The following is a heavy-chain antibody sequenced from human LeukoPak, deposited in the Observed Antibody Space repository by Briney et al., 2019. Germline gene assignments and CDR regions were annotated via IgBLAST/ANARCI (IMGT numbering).Heavy chain of an antibody. CDR3: ARGCSGGSCRTRLDY. Sequence: ASVKVSCKASGYTFTSYGISWVRQAPGQGLEWMGWISAYNGNTNYAQKLQGRVTMTTDTSTSTAYVELRSLRSDDTAVYYCARGCSGGSCRTRLDYWGQGTLVTVSS. J-gene: IGHJ4*02. V-gene: IGHV1-18*01. CDR1: GYTFTSYG. CDR2: ISAYNGNT. D-gene: IGHD2-15*01.